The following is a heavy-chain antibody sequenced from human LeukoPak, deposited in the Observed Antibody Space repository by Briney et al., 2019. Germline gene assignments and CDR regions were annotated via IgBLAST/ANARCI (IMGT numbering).Heavy chain of an antibody. CDR2: INAGNGNT. J-gene: IGHJ5*02. V-gene: IGHV1-3*01. D-gene: IGHD1-26*01. CDR3: AREREIRVPENWFDP. CDR1: GYTFTSYA. Sequence: ASVKVSCKASGYTFTSYAMHWVRQAPGQRLEWMGWINAGNGNTKYSQKFQGRVTITRDTSASTAYMELSSLRSEDTAVYYCAREREIRVPENWFDPWGQGTLVTVSS.